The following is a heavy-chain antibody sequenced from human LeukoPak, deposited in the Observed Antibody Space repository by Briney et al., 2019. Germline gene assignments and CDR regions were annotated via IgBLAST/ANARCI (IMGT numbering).Heavy chain of an antibody. Sequence: SETLSLTXTVSGGSISSYYWSWIRQPPGKGLEWIGYIYYSGSTNYNPSLKGRVTISVDTSKNQFSLKLSSVTAADTAVYYCARDLGKGGYWGQGTLVTVSS. V-gene: IGHV4-59*01. CDR3: ARDLGKGGY. J-gene: IGHJ4*02. D-gene: IGHD3-16*01. CDR1: GGSISSYY. CDR2: IYYSGST.